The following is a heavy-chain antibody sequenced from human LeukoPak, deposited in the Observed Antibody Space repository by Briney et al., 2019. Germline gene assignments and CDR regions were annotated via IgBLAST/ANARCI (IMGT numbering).Heavy chain of an antibody. Sequence: PGGSLRLSCAASGFTVSSNYMSWVRQAPGKGLEWVSVIYSGGSTYYADSVKGRFTISRDNSKNTLYLQMNSLRAEDTAVYYCAKGLYYDSSGSEYYFDYWGQGTLVTVSS. D-gene: IGHD3-22*01. CDR3: AKGLYYDSSGSEYYFDY. CDR2: IYSGGST. J-gene: IGHJ4*02. CDR1: GFTVSSNY. V-gene: IGHV3-53*05.